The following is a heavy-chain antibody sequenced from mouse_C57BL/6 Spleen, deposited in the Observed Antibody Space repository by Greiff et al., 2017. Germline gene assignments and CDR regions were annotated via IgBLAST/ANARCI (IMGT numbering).Heavy chain of an antibody. J-gene: IGHJ2*01. CDR2: FHPYNDDT. D-gene: IGHD2-10*02. CDR1: GYTFTTSP. CDR3: AGGLAYELDY. V-gene: IGHV1-47*01. Sequence: VQLQQSGAELVKPGASVKMSCKASGYTFTTSPIKWMKQNPGKSLEWIGNFHPYNDDTKYNEKFKGKATLTVAKSANTVYLELSRLTSEDSAGYYCAGGLAYELDYWGQGTTLTVSS.